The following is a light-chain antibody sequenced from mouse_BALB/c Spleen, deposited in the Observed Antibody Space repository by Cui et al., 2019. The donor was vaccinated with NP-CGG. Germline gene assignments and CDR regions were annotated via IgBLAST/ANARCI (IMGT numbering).Light chain of an antibody. J-gene: IGLJ1*01. V-gene: IGLV1*01. CDR1: TGAVTTSNY. CDR2: GTN. Sequence: QALVTQESALPTSPGETVTLTCRSSTGAVTTSNYAHWVQEKPDHLFTGLIGGTNNRAPGVPARFSGSLIGDKAALTITGAQTEDETIYFCALWYSNHWVFGGGTKLTVL. CDR3: ALWYSNHWV.